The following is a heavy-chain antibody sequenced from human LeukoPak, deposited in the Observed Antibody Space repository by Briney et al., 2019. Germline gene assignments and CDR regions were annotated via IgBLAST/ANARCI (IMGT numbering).Heavy chain of an antibody. J-gene: IGHJ4*02. D-gene: IGHD4-23*01. Sequence: GGSLRLSCAASGFTFNTYSMNWVRQAPGKGLAWISYISSSGDTIYYAESVQGRFTISRDNAKGSLYLQMNSLRDEDTGVYYCARDIYGGNPRTDYWGPGTLVTVSS. CDR2: ISSSGDTI. V-gene: IGHV3-48*02. CDR1: GFTFNTYS. CDR3: ARDIYGGNPRTDY.